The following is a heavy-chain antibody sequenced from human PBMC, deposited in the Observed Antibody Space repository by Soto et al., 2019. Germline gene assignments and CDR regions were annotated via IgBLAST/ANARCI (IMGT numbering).Heavy chain of an antibody. J-gene: IGHJ6*02. CDR1: GFTFSSFW. Sequence: GGSLTLSCAASGFTFSSFWMHWVRQAPGKGLVWVSRINKDGSSTAYADSVTGRFTISRDNAKSTLYLQVTSLRAEDTAVYYCESNRLIENSYYGLDIWGQGTTVTVSS. V-gene: IGHV3-74*01. CDR3: ESNRLIENSYYGLDI. CDR2: INKDGSST.